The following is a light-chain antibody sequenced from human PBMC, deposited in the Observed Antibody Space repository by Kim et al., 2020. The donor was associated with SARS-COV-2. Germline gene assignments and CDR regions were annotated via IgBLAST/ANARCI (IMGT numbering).Light chain of an antibody. Sequence: SVYTWEKVTLAYRASQSVSSNIAWCQQKPGQAPRVLIYRASTMVTGIPARFSGSGSGTEFTLTISSLQSEDFAVYYCHQYYHWPYTFGQGTKLEI. CDR2: RAS. CDR3: HQYYHWPYT. J-gene: IGKJ2*01. CDR1: QSVSSN. V-gene: IGKV3-15*01.